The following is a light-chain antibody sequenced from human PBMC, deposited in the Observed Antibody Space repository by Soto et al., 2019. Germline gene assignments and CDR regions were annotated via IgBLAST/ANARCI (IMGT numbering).Light chain of an antibody. CDR3: QVWDSSPDPNCL. CDR2: YDN. J-gene: IGLJ1*01. Sequence: SYELPQPPSVSVAPGQTARITCGGNNIGNTPVHWYQQKPGQAPVLVIYYDNDRPSGIPERFSGSNSGNTATLTISGVEAADEADYYCQVWDSSPDPNCLFGPGTKLTVL. V-gene: IGLV3-21*04. CDR1: NIGNTP.